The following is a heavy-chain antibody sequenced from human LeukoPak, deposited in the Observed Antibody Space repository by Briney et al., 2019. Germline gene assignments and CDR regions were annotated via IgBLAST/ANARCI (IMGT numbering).Heavy chain of an antibody. D-gene: IGHD3-10*01. CDR1: GFTFSTYE. V-gene: IGHV3-48*03. CDR3: ATRPTWGGY. Sequence: PGGSLRLSCAASGFTFSTYEMHWVRQAPGKGLEWVSYISSSETTIYYADSVKGRFTISRDNAKNSLFLQMNSLRAEDTAVYYCATRPTWGGYWGQGTLLTVSS. CDR2: ISSSETTI. J-gene: IGHJ4*02.